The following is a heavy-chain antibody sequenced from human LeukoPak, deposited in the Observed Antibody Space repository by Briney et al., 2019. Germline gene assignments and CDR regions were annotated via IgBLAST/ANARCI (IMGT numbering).Heavy chain of an antibody. V-gene: IGHV4-4*02. CDR3: ARFVTYDYGDYDAFDI. Sequence: PSGTLSLTCAVSGGSISSSNWWSWVRQPPGKGLEWIGEIYHSGSTNYSPSLKSRVTISVDKSKNQFSLKLSSVTAADTAVYYCARFVTYDYGDYDAFDIWGQGTMVTVSS. CDR2: IYHSGST. J-gene: IGHJ3*02. CDR1: GGSISSSNW. D-gene: IGHD4-17*01.